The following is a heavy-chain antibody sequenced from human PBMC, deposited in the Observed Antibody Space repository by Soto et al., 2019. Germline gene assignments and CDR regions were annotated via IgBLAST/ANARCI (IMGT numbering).Heavy chain of an antibody. CDR1: GGSISSYY. J-gene: IGHJ6*02. V-gene: IGHV4-59*01. D-gene: IGHD3-22*01. CDR2: IYYSGST. Sequence: SETLSLTCTVSGGSISSYYWSRIRQPPGKGLEWIGYIYYSGSTNYNPSLKSRVTISVDTSKNQFSLKLSSVTAADTAVYYCASGQFYYDSSGYPKAYGMDVWGQGTTVTVSS. CDR3: ASGQFYYDSSGYPKAYGMDV.